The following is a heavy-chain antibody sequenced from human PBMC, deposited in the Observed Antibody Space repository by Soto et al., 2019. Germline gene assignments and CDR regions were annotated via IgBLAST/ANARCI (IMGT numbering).Heavy chain of an antibody. CDR3: ARGGSRGSRPIAVAGTKGAFDI. CDR2: INHSGST. J-gene: IGHJ3*02. CDR1: GGSFSGYY. D-gene: IGHD6-19*01. V-gene: IGHV4-34*01. Sequence: SETLSLTCAVYGGSFSGYYWSWIRQPPGKGLEWIGEINHSGSTNYNPSLKSRVTISVDTSKNQFSLKLSSVTAADTAVYYCARGGSRGSRPIAVAGTKGAFDIWGQGTMVTVSS.